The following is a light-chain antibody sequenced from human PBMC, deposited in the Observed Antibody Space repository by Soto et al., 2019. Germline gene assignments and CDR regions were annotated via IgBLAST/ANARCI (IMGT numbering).Light chain of an antibody. J-gene: IGLJ1*01. Sequence: QSALTQPASLSGSPGQSITISCTGTSSDIGAYDYVSWFQQHPGKAPKLMISEVNNRPSGVSNRFSGSKSGNTAYLTISGLQVEDEAEYYCSLSTTASTYVFGTGTKVTVL. CDR3: SLSTTASTYV. V-gene: IGLV2-14*01. CDR1: SSDIGAYDY. CDR2: EVN.